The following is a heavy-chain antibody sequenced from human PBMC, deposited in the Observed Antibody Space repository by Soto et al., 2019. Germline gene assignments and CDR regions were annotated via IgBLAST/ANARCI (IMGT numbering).Heavy chain of an antibody. CDR1: GFTFSSYG. CDR3: AKARQSAAEDY. CDR2: ISYDGSNK. D-gene: IGHD6-13*01. Sequence: PGGSLRLSCAASGFTFSSYGMHWVRQAPGKGLEWVAVISYDGSNKYYADSVKGRFTISRDNSKNTLYLQMNSLRAEDTAVYYCAKARQSAAEDYWGQGTLVTVSS. V-gene: IGHV3-30*18. J-gene: IGHJ4*02.